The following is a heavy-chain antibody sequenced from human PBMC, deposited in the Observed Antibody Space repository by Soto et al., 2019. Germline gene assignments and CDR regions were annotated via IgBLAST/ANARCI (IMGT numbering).Heavy chain of an antibody. CDR1: GFTFSSHW. Sequence: PGGSLRLSCAASGFTFSSHWMHWGRQAPGKGLVWVSRINTDGSTTNYADYVKGRFTVSRDNAKNTLYLQMNSLRAEDTAVYFCASSLLWTLVLTYRGQGTLVRVCS. CDR2: INTDGSTT. J-gene: IGHJ4*02. D-gene: IGHD2-8*01. CDR3: ASSLLWTLVLTY. V-gene: IGHV3-74*01.